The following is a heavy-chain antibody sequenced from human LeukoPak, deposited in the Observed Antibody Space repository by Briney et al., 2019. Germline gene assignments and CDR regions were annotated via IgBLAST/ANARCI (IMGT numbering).Heavy chain of an antibody. CDR3: ARGRGGPTGLNYFDY. D-gene: IGHD1-1*01. V-gene: IGHV3-23*01. CDR2: ISGRGGST. CDR1: GFTFSSYA. Sequence: GGSLRLSCAASGFTFSSYALSCVRQAPGKGLEWVSGISGRGGSTYYADSVKGRFTISRDNSKNTLYLQMSILRAEDTAVYYCARGRGGPTGLNYFDYWGQGTLVTVSS. J-gene: IGHJ4*02.